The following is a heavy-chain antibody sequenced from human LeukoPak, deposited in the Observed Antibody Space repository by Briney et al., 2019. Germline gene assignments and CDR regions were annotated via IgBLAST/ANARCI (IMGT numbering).Heavy chain of an antibody. D-gene: IGHD3-10*01. Sequence: GGSLRLSCADSGFTFTNAWMSWVRQAPGKGLEWIGRIKSKTDGETTNYAEPVRGRFTISRDDSKSAVYLQMNSLKIEDTAVYYCTTDLGAYYHGSQRLIPIDYWGQGTLVTVSS. V-gene: IGHV3-15*01. J-gene: IGHJ4*02. CDR1: GFTFTNAW. CDR2: IKSKTDGETT. CDR3: TTDLGAYYHGSQRLIPIDY.